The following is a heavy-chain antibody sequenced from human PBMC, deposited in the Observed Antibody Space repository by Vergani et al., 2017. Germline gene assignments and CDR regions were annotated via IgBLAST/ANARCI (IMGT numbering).Heavy chain of an antibody. CDR2: INPNSGGT. V-gene: IGHV1-2*02. CDR3: AIVGGATALYYYYYMDV. D-gene: IGHD5-18*01. CDR1: GYTFTSYA. Sequence: QVQLVQSGSELKKPGASVKVSCKASGYTFTSYAMNWVRQAPGQGLEWMGWINPNSGGTNYAQKFQGRVTMTRDTSISTAYMELSRLRSDDTAVYYCAIVGGATALYYYYYMDVWGKGTTVTVSS. J-gene: IGHJ6*03.